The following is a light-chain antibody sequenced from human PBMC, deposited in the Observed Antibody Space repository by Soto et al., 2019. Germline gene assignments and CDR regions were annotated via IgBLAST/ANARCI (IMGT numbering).Light chain of an antibody. CDR2: EVS. V-gene: IGLV2-14*01. CDR3: SSYTSRSTLV. Sequence: QSALTQPASVSGSPGQSITISCTGTSSDVGGYNYVSWYQQHPGKAPKLMIYEVSHRPSGVSNRFSGSKSGNTASLTISGLQAEDEADYYCSSYTSRSTLVFGGGTKLTVL. J-gene: IGLJ2*01. CDR1: SSDVGGYNY.